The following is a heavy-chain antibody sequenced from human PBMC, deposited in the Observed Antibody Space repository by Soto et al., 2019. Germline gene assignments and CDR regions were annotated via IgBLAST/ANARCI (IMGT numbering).Heavy chain of an antibody. CDR1: GFTFSSYA. D-gene: IGHD4-17*01. CDR3: ARALASTVTTYVFDY. CDR2: ISYDGSNK. Sequence: GSLSLSCAASGFTFSSYAMHWVRQAPGKGLEWVAVISYDGSNKYYADSVKGRFTISRDNSKNTLYLQMNSLRAEDTAVYYCARALASTVTTYVFDYWGQGTLVTVSS. J-gene: IGHJ4*02. V-gene: IGHV3-30-3*01.